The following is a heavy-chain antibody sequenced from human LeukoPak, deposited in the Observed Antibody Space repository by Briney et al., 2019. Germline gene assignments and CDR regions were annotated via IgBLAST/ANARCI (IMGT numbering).Heavy chain of an antibody. V-gene: IGHV3-30*01. Sequence: GGSLRLSCAASGFTFSSYAMHWVRQAPGKGLEWVAVISYDGSNKYYADSVKGRFTISRDNSKNTLYLQMHSLRAEDTAVYYCARDRQWELLPQNRGDAFDIWGQGTMVTVSS. D-gene: IGHD1-26*01. J-gene: IGHJ3*02. CDR1: GFTFSSYA. CDR2: ISYDGSNK. CDR3: ARDRQWELLPQNRGDAFDI.